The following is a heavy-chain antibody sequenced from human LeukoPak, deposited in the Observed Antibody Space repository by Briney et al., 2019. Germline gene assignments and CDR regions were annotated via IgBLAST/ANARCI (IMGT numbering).Heavy chain of an antibody. D-gene: IGHD2-21*01. CDR3: ARQGGEISDGMDV. J-gene: IGHJ6*02. CDR2: IYHSGST. Sequence: SGTLSLTCAVSGGSISSSNWWSWVRQPPGKGLEWIGEIYHSGSTNYNPSLKSRVTISVDKSKNQFSLKLSSVTAADTAVYYCARQGGEISDGMDVWGQGTTVTVSS. V-gene: IGHV4-4*02. CDR1: GGSISSSNW.